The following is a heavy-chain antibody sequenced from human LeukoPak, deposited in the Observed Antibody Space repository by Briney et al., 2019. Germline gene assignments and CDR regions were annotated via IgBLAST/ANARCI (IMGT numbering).Heavy chain of an antibody. V-gene: IGHV1-2*02. CDR3: ARVQVSSPRNYFDY. J-gene: IGHJ4*02. CDR2: INPNSGGT. CDR1: GYTFTGYY. Sequence: GASVKVSRKASGYTFTGYYMHWVRQAPGQGLEWMGWINPNSGGTNYAQKFQGRVTMTRDTSISTAYMELSRLRSDDTAVYYCARVQVSSPRNYFDYWGQGTLVTVSS. D-gene: IGHD6-13*01.